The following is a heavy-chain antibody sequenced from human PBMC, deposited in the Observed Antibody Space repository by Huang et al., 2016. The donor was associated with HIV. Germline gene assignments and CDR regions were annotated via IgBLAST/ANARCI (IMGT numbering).Heavy chain of an antibody. CDR1: GDTFLRYD. V-gene: IGHV1-18*04. CDR3: ARDREFSSGWGWAGYYLDY. D-gene: IGHD6-19*01. J-gene: IGHJ4*02. CDR2: IRLDVVKK. Sequence: QVRLVQSGAEVKKPGASLKVSCKADGDTFLRYDSSWVRQATGQGIEWVGRIRLDVVKKRYAKRFQGRLTMTRDTSTSTAYMELRSLGADDTAVYYCARDREFSSGWGWAGYYLDYWGQGTPVLVSS.